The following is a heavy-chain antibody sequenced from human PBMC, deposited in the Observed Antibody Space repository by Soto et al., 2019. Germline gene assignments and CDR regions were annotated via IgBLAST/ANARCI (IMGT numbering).Heavy chain of an antibody. Sequence: PXXTLSLPCAVYGGSFSGYYWPWIPQPPGTGLQWIGEINHTGSTNYNPALKSRVTISVDTSKNQFSLKLTSVTAADTAVYYCARDKITGLFDYWGQGTLVTVS. V-gene: IGHV4-34*01. CDR2: INHTGST. CDR1: GGSFSGYY. J-gene: IGHJ4*02. CDR3: ARDKITGLFDY. D-gene: IGHD2-8*02.